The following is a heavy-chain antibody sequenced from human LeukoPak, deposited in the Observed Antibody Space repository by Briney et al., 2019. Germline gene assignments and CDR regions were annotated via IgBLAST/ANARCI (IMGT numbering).Heavy chain of an antibody. J-gene: IGHJ4*02. CDR3: ARDYCSSTSRLFDY. CDR2: INPNSGDT. V-gene: IGHV1-2*06. Sequence: ASVKVSCKASGYTFTGYHLHWVRQAPGHGLKWMGRINPNSGDTIYAQKFQGRVTMTRDTSISTAYMELSRLRSDDTAVYYCARDYCSSTSRLFDYWGQGTLVTVSS. CDR1: GYTFTGYH. D-gene: IGHD2-2*01.